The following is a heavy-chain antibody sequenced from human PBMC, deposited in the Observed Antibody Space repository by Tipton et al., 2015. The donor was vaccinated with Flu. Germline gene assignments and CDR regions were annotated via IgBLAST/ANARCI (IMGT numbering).Heavy chain of an antibody. J-gene: IGHJ3*02. CDR3: AKMTGRGYYGDDGFDI. CDR2: INWNGGRT. Sequence: GSLRLSCVGSGFSFDDYVMSWVRQVPGKGLEWVSGINWNGGRTNYADSVKGRFTISRENAKNSLYLQMNGLRAEDMALYYCAKMTGRGYYGDDGFDIWGQGTMVTVAS. D-gene: IGHD3-3*01. V-gene: IGHV3-20*04. CDR1: GFSFDDYV.